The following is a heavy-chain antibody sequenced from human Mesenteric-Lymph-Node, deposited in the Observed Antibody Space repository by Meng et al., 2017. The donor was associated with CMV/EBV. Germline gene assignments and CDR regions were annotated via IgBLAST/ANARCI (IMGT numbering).Heavy chain of an antibody. J-gene: IGHJ4*02. CDR1: GYIFTNYA. CDR3: ARDFDY. CDR2: INAGNGNT. Sequence: SVKVSCKASGYIFTNYAIFWVRQAPGQRLEWLGWINAGNGNTEYSQNFQDRITLTRDTSASTVYMQLSSLRSEDTAVYYCARDFDYWSPGTLVTVSS. V-gene: IGHV1-3*01.